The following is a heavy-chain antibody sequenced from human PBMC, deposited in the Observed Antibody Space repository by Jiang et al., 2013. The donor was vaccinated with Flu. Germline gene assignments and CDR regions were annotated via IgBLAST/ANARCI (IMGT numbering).Heavy chain of an antibody. CDR2: ISGSGGST. CDR3: AEGEQLVRSYYYYYGMDV. J-gene: IGHJ6*02. D-gene: IGHD6-6*01. CDR1: GFTFSSYA. Sequence: VQLVESGGGLVQPGGSLRLSCAASGFTFSSYAMSWVRQAPGKGLEWVSAISGSGGSTYYADSVKGRFTISRDNSKNTLYLQMNSLRAEDTAVYYCAEGEQLVRSYYYYYGMDVWGQGTTVTVSS. V-gene: IGHV3-23*04.